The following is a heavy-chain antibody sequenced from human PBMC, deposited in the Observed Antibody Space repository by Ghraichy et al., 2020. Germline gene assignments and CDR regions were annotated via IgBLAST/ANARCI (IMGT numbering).Heavy chain of an antibody. V-gene: IGHV4-59*01. Sequence: SETLSLTCTVSGGSISSDYCSWIRQPPGKGLEWIGYIYYSGSTNYNPSLKSRVTISVDTSKNQFSLKLSSVTAADTAVYYCARDKRLLWFGELSSLSGMDVWGQGTTVTVSS. CDR3: ARDKRLLWFGELSSLSGMDV. CDR1: GGSISSDY. J-gene: IGHJ6*02. D-gene: IGHD3-10*01. CDR2: IYYSGST.